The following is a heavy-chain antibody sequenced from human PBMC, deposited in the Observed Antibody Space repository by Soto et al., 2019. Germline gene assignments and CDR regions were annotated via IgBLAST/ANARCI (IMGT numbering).Heavy chain of an antibody. V-gene: IGHV3-33*01. J-gene: IGHJ6*01. CDR2: IWYDGSNK. Sequence: SKGLEWVAVIWYDGSNKYYADSVKGRFTISRDNSKNTLYLQMNSLRAEDTAVYYCARDPRDIVFVLHAEGDIRYYY. D-gene: IGHD2-15*01. CDR3: ARDPRDIVFVLHAEGDIRYYY.